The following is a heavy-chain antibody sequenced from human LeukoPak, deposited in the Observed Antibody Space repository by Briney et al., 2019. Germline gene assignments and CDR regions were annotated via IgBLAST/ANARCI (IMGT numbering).Heavy chain of an antibody. CDR1: GFTFSGSA. V-gene: IGHV3-73*01. CDR2: IRSKANSYAT. D-gene: IGHD3-16*02. J-gene: IGHJ4*02. CDR3: TRSPPRVSVWGSYRCTLYYFDY. Sequence: GGSLRLSCAASGFTFSGSAMHWVRQASGKGLEWVGRIRSKANSYATAYAASVKGRFTISRDDSKNTAYLQMNSLKTEDTAVYYCTRSPPRVSVWGSYRCTLYYFDYWGQGTLVTVSS.